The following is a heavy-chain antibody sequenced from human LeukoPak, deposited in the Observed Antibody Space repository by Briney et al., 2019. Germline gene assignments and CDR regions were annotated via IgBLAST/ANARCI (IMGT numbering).Heavy chain of an antibody. CDR2: INWNGGST. CDR1: GFTFSSYA. Sequence: GGSLRLSCAASGFTFSSYAMSWVRQAPGKGLEWVSGINWNGGSTGYADSVKGRFTISRDNAKNSLYLQMNSLRAEDTAVYYCARDSSGWYHWFDPWGQGTRVTVSS. D-gene: IGHD6-19*01. V-gene: IGHV3-20*04. CDR3: ARDSSGWYHWFDP. J-gene: IGHJ5*02.